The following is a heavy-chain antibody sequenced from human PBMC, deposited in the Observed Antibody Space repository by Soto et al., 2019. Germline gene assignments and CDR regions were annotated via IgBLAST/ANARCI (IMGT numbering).Heavy chain of an antibody. CDR3: ARAYGSGSLSGY. CDR2: IKQDGSEK. Sequence: GGSLRLSCAASGFTFISYWMSWVLQAPWKGLEWVANIKQDGSEKYNVDFVKGRFTISRDNAKNSLYLQMNSLRVEDTAVYYCARAYGSGSLSGYWGQGTLVTVSS. J-gene: IGHJ4*02. V-gene: IGHV3-7*01. D-gene: IGHD3-10*01. CDR1: GFTFISYW.